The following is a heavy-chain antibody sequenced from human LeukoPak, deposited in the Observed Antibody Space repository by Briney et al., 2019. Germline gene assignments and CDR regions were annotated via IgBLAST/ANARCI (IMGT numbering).Heavy chain of an antibody. CDR3: TTDWYSSSWYTSDAFDI. CDR1: GFTFSNAW. CDR2: IKSKTDGGTT. D-gene: IGHD6-13*01. Sequence: PGGSLRLSCAASGFTFSNAWMSWARQAPGKGLEWVGRIKSKTDGGTTDYAAPVKGRFTISRDDSKNTLYLQMNSLKTEDTAVYYCTTDWYSSSWYTSDAFDIWGQGTMVTVSS. J-gene: IGHJ3*02. V-gene: IGHV3-15*01.